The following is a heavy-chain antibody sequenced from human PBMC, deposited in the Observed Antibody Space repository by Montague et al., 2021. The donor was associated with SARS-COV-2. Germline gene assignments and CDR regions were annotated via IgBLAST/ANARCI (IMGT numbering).Heavy chain of an antibody. D-gene: IGHD3-16*01. Sequence: SETLSLTCTVSGGSIANSHHYWGWVRQPPGKGLEWIGSVLYTGTPXDXXXXTARVTISLDTSKNQFSLKMYSVTAADTAIYFCVAGGDSAKAGDYWGQGTLVTVSS. J-gene: IGHJ4*02. CDR1: GGSIANSHHY. V-gene: IGHV4-39*07. CDR3: VAGGDSAKAGDY. CDR2: VLYTGTP.